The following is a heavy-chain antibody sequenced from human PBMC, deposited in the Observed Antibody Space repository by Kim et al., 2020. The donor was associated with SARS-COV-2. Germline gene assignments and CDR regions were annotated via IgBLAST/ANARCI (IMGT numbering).Heavy chain of an antibody. CDR3: ARERGPEVYFDY. Sequence: SSAQKFQGRGTMTRDTSTSTVYMELSSLGSEDTAVYYCARERGPEVYFDYWGQGTLVTVSS. V-gene: IGHV1-46*01. J-gene: IGHJ4*02.